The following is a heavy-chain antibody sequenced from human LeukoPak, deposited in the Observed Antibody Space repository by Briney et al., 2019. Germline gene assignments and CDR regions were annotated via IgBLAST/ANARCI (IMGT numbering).Heavy chain of an antibody. CDR2: ISSASSYI. Sequence: GGSLRLSWAASGFTFSSYSMNWVRQAPGKGLEWVSSISSASSYIYYADSVKGRFTISRDNAKNSLFLQMNSLRAEDTAVYYCARDDRRVGAPDWYFDLWGRGTLVTVSS. D-gene: IGHD1-26*01. CDR3: ARDDRRVGAPDWYFDL. V-gene: IGHV3-21*01. CDR1: GFTFSSYS. J-gene: IGHJ2*01.